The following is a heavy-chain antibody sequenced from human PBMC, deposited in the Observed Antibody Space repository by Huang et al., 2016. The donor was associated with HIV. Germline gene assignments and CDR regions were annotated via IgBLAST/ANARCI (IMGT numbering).Heavy chain of an antibody. CDR1: GFRFSSYD. J-gene: IGHJ4*02. D-gene: IGHD3-16*01. CDR3: VKGAWGLSYFDF. V-gene: IGHV3-23*01. CDR2: IGGREVRS. Sequence: DVQLLESGGGLVKPGGSLRLSCVASGFRFSSYDLSWVRQAPGKVLDWVSAIGGREVRSYYTDSVKGRVTISRDNSKNTLDLQMNSVRAEDTAVYFCVKGAWGLSYFDFWGQGTLVTVSA.